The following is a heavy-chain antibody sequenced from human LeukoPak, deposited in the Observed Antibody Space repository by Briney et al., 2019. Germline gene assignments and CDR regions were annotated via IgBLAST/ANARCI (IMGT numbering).Heavy chain of an antibody. J-gene: IGHJ4*02. CDR2: IYYSGST. Sequence: PSETLCLTCAVSAGSITSSSYYWGWIRQFPGKGLEWIGSIYYSGSTYCNPSLQSRVAISVDTSKNQFSLKLNSVTAADTAMYYCARSGGYCGPTTCDVTNFDFWGQGALVTVSS. V-gene: IGHV4-39*01. CDR1: AGSITSSSYY. CDR3: ARSGGYCGPTTCDVTNFDF. D-gene: IGHD2-15*01.